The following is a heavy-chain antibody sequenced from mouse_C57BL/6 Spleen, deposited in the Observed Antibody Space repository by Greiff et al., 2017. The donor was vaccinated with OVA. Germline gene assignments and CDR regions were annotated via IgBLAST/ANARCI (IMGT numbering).Heavy chain of an antibody. CDR2: INPNNGGT. J-gene: IGHJ2*01. V-gene: IGHV1-26*01. Sequence: EVQLQQSGPELVKPGASVKISCKASGYTFTDYYMNWVKQSHGKSLEWIGDINPNNGGTSYNQKFKGKATLTVDKSSSTAYMELRSLTSEDSAVYYCARGRSDPYFDYWGQGTTLTVSS. CDR1: GYTFTDYY. CDR3: ARGRSDPYFDY.